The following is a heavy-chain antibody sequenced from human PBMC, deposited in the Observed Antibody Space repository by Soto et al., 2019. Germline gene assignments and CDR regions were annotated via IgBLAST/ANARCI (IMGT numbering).Heavy chain of an antibody. D-gene: IGHD2-2*01. CDR1: GFTFTSSA. CDR2: IVVGSGNT. CDR3: AAGGSQLLTPFDY. V-gene: IGHV1-58*01. J-gene: IGHJ4*02. Sequence: QMPLVQSGPEVKKPGTSVKVSCKASGFTFTSSAVQWVRQARGQRLEWIGWIVVGSGNTNYAQKFQERVTITRDMSTITDYMELSSLRSEDTAVYYCAAGGSQLLTPFDYWGQGTLVTVSS.